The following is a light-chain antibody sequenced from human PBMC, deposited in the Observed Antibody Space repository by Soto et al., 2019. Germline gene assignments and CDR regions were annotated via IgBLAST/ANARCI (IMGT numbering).Light chain of an antibody. V-gene: IGKV3-15*01. CDR1: QSVSSN. CDR3: QQYQNLWT. CDR2: RAS. Sequence: EIVMTQSPATLSVSPGERATLSCRASQSVSSNLAWYQQRPGQAPRLLIYRASTRATGVPARFSGSGSGTEFTLTISSLQSEDFAIYYCQQYQNLWTFGQGTTVDIK. J-gene: IGKJ1*01.